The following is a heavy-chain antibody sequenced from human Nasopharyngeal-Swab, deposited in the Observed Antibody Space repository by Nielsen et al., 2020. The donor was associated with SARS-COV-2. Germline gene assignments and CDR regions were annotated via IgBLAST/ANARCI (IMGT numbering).Heavy chain of an antibody. V-gene: IGHV3-30*03. Sequence: GESLKISCAASGFTFSSYGMNWVRQAPGKGLEWVAVISYDGSNKYYADSVKGRFTISRDNSKNTLYLQMNSLRAEDTAVYYCAREGDFDYYVSGSYYWTDAFDIWGQGTMVTVSS. J-gene: IGHJ3*02. CDR1: GFTFSSYG. CDR2: ISYDGSNK. CDR3: AREGDFDYYVSGSYYWTDAFDI. D-gene: IGHD3-10*01.